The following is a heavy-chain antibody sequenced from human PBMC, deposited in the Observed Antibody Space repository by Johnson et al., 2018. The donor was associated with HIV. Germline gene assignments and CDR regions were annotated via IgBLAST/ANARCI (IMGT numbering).Heavy chain of an antibody. V-gene: IGHV3-30-3*01. J-gene: IGHJ3*02. D-gene: IGHD3-10*01. CDR1: GFTFSSYA. CDR3: ARDPYTSAGNPFDI. Sequence: QVQLVESGGGVVRPGGSLRPSCAASGFTFSSYAMHWVRQAPGKGLEWVAVISYARSNKYYPDSVKGRFTISRDTSKNTLFLQMNSLRAEDTAVYYCARDPYTSAGNPFDIWGQGTRVTVS. CDR2: ISYARSNK.